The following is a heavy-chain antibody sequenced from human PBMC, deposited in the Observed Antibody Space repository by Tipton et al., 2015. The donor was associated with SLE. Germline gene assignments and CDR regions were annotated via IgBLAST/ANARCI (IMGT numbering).Heavy chain of an antibody. J-gene: IGHJ1*01. D-gene: IGHD2-15*01. CDR2: IYYTGST. CDR3: ARGGGDIVFFQH. Sequence: TLSLTCTVSGGSISSYYWSWIRQPPGKGLEWIGYIYYTGSTNYNPSLKSRVTISVDTSKNQFSLKLSSVTAADTAVYYCARGGGDIVFFQHWGQGTLVTVSS. CDR1: GGSISSYY. V-gene: IGHV4-59*08.